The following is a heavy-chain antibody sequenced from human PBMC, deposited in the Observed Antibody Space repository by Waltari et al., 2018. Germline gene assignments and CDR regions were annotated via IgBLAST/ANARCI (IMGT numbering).Heavy chain of an antibody. Sequence: EVQLLESGGGLVQPGGSLRLSWAASGFTFSSYARRWVRQAPGKGLEWVSSISGSGGSTYYADSVKGRFTISRDNSKNTLYLQMNSLRAEDTAVYYCAKSSTVTTSPTGYWGQGTLVTVSS. V-gene: IGHV3-23*01. CDR1: GFTFSSYA. D-gene: IGHD4-4*01. J-gene: IGHJ4*02. CDR3: AKSSTVTTSPTGY. CDR2: ISGSGGST.